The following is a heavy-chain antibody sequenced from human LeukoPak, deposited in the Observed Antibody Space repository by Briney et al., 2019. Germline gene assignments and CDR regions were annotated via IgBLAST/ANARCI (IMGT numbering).Heavy chain of an antibody. CDR1: GFTFSSYW. CDR3: ARGGGLDV. V-gene: IGHV3-7*03. J-gene: IGHJ6*02. CDR2: IDHNGNVN. D-gene: IGHD3-16*01. Sequence: GGSLRLSCAASGFTFSSYWMNWARQAPGKGLEWVASIDHNGNVNYYVDSVKGRFTISRDNAKNSLYLQMSNLRAEDTAVYFCARGGGLDVWGQGTTVTVSS.